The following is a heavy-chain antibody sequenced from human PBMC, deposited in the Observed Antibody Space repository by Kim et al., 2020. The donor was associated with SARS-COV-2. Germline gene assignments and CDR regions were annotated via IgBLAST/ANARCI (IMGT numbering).Heavy chain of an antibody. CDR1: GFTLSSYP. Sequence: GGSLRLSCAASGFTLSSYPMHWVRQATGKGLEWVSAVGTAGDTFYPDSVKGRFTISRENAKNSLYLQMNSLRAGDTAIYYCVRQAVVATGHFDYWGQGTLVTVSS. D-gene: IGHD1-26*01. J-gene: IGHJ4*02. V-gene: IGHV3-13*04. CDR3: VRQAVVATGHFDY. CDR2: VGTAGDT.